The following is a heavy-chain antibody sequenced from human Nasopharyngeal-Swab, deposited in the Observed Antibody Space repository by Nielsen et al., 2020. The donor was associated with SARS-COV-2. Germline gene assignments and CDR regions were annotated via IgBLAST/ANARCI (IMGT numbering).Heavy chain of an antibody. D-gene: IGHD6-13*01. V-gene: IGHV3-23*01. CDR3: AKDPSAAMDV. CDR1: GFTFESYG. Sequence: GGSLRLFCEASGFTFESYGMTWVRQAPGKGLEWVSTISGSGDNTHYADSVRGRFTISRDNSQRTVFLQMTSLRAEDTALYYCAKDPSAAMDVWGKGTTVIVSS. CDR2: ISGSGDNT. J-gene: IGHJ6*03.